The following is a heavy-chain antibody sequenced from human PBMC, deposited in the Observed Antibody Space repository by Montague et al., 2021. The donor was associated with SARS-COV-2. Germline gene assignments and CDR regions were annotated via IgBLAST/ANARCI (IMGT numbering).Heavy chain of an antibody. V-gene: IGHV4-31*03. CDR1: GGSIISGGYY. CDR2: IYYSGST. D-gene: IGHD3-10*01. Sequence: TLSLTCTVSGGSIISGGYYWSWIRQHPGKGLEWIGYIYYSGSTYYNPSLKSRVTISVDTSKNQFSLKLSSVTAADTAVYHCARGLYGSGSYYNWFDPWGQGTLVIVSS. CDR3: ARGLYGSGSYYNWFDP. J-gene: IGHJ5*02.